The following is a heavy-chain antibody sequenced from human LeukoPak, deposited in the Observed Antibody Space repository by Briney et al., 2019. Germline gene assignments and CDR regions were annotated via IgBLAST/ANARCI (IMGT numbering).Heavy chain of an antibody. CDR2: INHSGST. J-gene: IGHJ4*02. Sequence: SETLSLTCAVYGGSFSGYYWSWIRQPPGKGLEWIGEINHSGSTNYNPSLKSRVTISVDTSKNQFSLKLSSVTAADTAVYYCARKSSPFDYWGQGTLVTVSS. CDR1: GGSFSGYY. V-gene: IGHV4-34*01. CDR3: ARKSSPFDY.